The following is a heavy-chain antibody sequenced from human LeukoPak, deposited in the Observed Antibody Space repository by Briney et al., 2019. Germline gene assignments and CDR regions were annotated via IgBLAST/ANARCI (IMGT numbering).Heavy chain of an antibody. Sequence: PGGSLRLSCAASGFTFSSYGMHWVRQAPGKGLEWMAVIWYDGSNKYYADSVKGRFTISRDNSKNTLYLQMNSLRAEDTAVYYCARDIAAAGSYYFDYWGQGTLVTVSS. CDR2: IWYDGSNK. D-gene: IGHD6-13*01. V-gene: IGHV3-33*01. CDR1: GFTFSSYG. CDR3: ARDIAAAGSYYFDY. J-gene: IGHJ4*02.